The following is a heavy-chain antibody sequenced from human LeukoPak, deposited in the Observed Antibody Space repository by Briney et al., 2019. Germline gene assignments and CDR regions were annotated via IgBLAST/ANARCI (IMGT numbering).Heavy chain of an antibody. J-gene: IGHJ4*02. V-gene: IGHV4-38-2*02. D-gene: IGHD1-26*01. CDR1: GYSISSGYY. CDR3: ARGGGSYSPAYYFDY. CDR2: IYHSGST. Sequence: SETLSLTYTVSGYSISSGYYWGWIRQPPGKGLEWIGSIYHSGSTYYNPSLKSRVTISVDTSKNQFSLKLSSVTAADTAVYYCARGGGSYSPAYYFDYWGQGTLVTVSS.